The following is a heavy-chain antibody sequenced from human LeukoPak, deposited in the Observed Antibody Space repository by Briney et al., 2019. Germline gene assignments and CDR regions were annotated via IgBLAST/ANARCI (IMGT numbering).Heavy chain of an antibody. D-gene: IGHD2-15*01. J-gene: IGHJ4*02. V-gene: IGHV4-4*08. CDR2: IYTSGST. CDR1: GGSISSYH. Sequence: SEILSLTCTVSGGSISSYHWTWIRQPPGKGLEWIGYIYTSGSTNYNPSLKSRVTISFDTSKNQISLKLSSVTAADTAVYYCARKDGDFWGRGTLVTVSS. CDR3: ARKDGDF.